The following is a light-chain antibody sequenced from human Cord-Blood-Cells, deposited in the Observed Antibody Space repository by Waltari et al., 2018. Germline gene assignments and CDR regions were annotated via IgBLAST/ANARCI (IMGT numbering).Light chain of an antibody. J-gene: IGKJ4*01. V-gene: IGKV3-11*01. CDR3: QQRSNWPLT. CDR1: QSVSSH. CDR2: DAP. Sequence: EIVLTQSPATLSLSPGERATLSCRASQSVSSHLAWYQQKPGQAPRLLIYDAPNRATGIPARFSGSGSGTDFTLTISSLEPEDFAVYYCQQRSNWPLTFGGGTKVEIK.